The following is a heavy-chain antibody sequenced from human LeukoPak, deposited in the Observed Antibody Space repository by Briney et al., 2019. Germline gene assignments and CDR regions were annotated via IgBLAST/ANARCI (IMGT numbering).Heavy chain of an antibody. CDR2: IYYSGST. V-gene: IGHV4-59*01. D-gene: IGHD2-15*01. J-gene: IGHJ4*02. Sequence: PSETLSLTCTVSGGSISSYYWSWIRQPPGKGLEWIGYIYYSGSTNYNPSLKSRVTILVDTSKNQFSLKLSSVTAADTAVYYCASSGVAEGPYYFDYWGQGTLVTVSS. CDR3: ASSGVAEGPYYFDY. CDR1: GGSISSYY.